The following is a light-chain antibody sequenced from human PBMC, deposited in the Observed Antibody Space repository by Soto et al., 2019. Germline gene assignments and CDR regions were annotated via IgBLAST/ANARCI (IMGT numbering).Light chain of an antibody. Sequence: DIQMTQSPSSLSASVGDKVTITCRASQTISRFVNWYQHKPGKGPNLLIHAASSLQSGVPSRFSGSGSGTDFTLTISSLQPEDFAIYYCQQTYVSPPTFGGGTKVEIK. V-gene: IGKV1-39*01. J-gene: IGKJ4*01. CDR1: QTISRF. CDR3: QQTYVSPPT. CDR2: AAS.